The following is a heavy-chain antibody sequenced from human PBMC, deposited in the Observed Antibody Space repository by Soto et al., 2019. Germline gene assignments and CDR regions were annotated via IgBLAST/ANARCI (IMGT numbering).Heavy chain of an antibody. V-gene: IGHV3-30*18. D-gene: IGHD6-13*01. CDR1: GFTLTTYG. J-gene: IGHJ4*02. Sequence: PGGSLRLSCAASGFTLTTYGMHWVRQAPGKGLEWVAAMSYDGTKEYYADSVKGRFTISRDSSRNTLFLQLNSLRAEDTAVYYCAKEFGSTWIGHRGERTLVPASP. CDR2: MSYDGTKE. CDR3: AKEFGSTWIGH.